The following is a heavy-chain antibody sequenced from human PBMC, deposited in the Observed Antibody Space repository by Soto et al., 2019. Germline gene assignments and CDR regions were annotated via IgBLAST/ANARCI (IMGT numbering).Heavy chain of an antibody. CDR3: GRAGKDYDILTGYSYYFDY. Sequence: SETLSLTCTVSGGSISSYYWSWIRQPPGKGLEWIGYIYYSGSTNYNPSLKSRVTISVDTSKNQFSLKLSSVTAADTAVYYCGRAGKDYDILTGYSYYFDYWGQGTLVTVSS. CDR1: GGSISSYY. V-gene: IGHV4-59*01. D-gene: IGHD3-9*01. CDR2: IYYSGST. J-gene: IGHJ4*02.